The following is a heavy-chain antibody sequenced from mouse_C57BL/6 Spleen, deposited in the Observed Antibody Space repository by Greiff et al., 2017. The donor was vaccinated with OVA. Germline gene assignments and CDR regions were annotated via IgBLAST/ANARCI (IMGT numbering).Heavy chain of an antibody. J-gene: IGHJ2*01. Sequence: LQESGAELARPGASVKLSCKASGYTFTSYGISWVKQRTGQGLEWIGEIYPRSGNTYSNEKFKGKATLTADKSSSTAYMELRSLTSEDSAVYFCARSLSTDYWGQGTTLTVSS. D-gene: IGHD1-2*01. CDR1: GYTFTSYG. CDR2: IYPRSGNT. V-gene: IGHV1-81*01. CDR3: ARSLSTDY.